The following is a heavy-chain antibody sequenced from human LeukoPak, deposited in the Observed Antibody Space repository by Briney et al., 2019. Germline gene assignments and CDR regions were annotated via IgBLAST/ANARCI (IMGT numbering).Heavy chain of an antibody. Sequence: PGGSLRLSCAASGFRFSNDGMHWVRQAPGKGLEWVALIWYDGSKKYYADSGKGRFTISRDNTKNTLSLQMNSLRAEDTAVYYCARLSGSYLDYWGQGTLVTVSS. CDR1: GFRFSNDG. CDR3: ARLSGSYLDY. D-gene: IGHD1-26*01. V-gene: IGHV3-33*01. J-gene: IGHJ4*02. CDR2: IWYDGSKK.